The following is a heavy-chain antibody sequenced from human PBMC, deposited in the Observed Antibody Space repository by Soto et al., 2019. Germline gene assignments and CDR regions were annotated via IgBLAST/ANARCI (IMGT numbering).Heavy chain of an antibody. CDR2: ISYDGSNK. J-gene: IGHJ6*02. D-gene: IGHD5-18*01. V-gene: IGHV3-30*18. CDR1: GFTFSSYG. CDR3: AKDGPNSYGYYYYYYGMDV. Sequence: QVQLVESGGGVVQPGRSLRLSCAASGFTFSSYGMHWVRQAPGKGLEWVAVISYDGSNKYYADSVKGRFTISRDNSKNTLYLQMNSLRAEDTAVYYCAKDGPNSYGYYYYYYGMDVWGQGTTVTVSS.